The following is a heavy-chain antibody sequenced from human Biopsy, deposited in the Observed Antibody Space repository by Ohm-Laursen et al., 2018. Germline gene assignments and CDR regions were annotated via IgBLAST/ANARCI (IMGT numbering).Heavy chain of an antibody. CDR1: GYTFTSYD. CDR2: ISPYNDKT. Sequence: SVKVSCKVSGYTFTSYDISWVRQAPGQGLEWMGWISPYNDKTSYPPKLQDRVTMTADTSTNTAHMESRSLRSDDTAVYYCARVFCTSATCYGLLDNWGQGTVVTVSS. J-gene: IGHJ4*02. D-gene: IGHD2-2*01. V-gene: IGHV1-18*01. CDR3: ARVFCTSATCYGLLDN.